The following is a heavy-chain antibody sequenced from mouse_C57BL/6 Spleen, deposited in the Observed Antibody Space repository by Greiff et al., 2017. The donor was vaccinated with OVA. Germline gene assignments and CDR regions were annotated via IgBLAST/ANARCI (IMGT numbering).Heavy chain of an antibody. J-gene: IGHJ2*01. V-gene: IGHV5-6*01. CDR1: GFTFSSYG. Sequence: EVLLVESGGDLVKPGGSLKLSCAASGFTFSSYGMSWVRQTPDKRLEWVATISSGGSYTYYPDSVKGRFTISRDNAKNTLYLQMSSLKSEDTAMYYCARHMMTTYYFDYWGQGTTLTVSS. CDR3: ARHMMTTYYFDY. D-gene: IGHD2-4*01. CDR2: ISSGGSYT.